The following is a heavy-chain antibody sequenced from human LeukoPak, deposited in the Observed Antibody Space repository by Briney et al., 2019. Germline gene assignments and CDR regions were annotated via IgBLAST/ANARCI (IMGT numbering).Heavy chain of an antibody. J-gene: IGHJ4*02. CDR1: GITVSSNY. CDR2: IYIGDNT. D-gene: IGHD1-1*01. CDR3: ARGDNGPHYFDY. V-gene: IGHV3-66*01. Sequence: GGSLRLSCAASGITVSSNYMTWVRQAPGKGLEWVSVIYIGDNTYYAHSVKGRFTIFRDNSKNTLYLQMNSLRAEDTAVYYRARGDNGPHYFDYWGQGTLVTVSS.